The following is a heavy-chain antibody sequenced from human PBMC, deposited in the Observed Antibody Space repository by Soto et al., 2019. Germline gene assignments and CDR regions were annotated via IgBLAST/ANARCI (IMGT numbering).Heavy chain of an antibody. J-gene: IGHJ6*02. CDR2: ISGSGGST. Sequence: GGSLRLSCAASGFTFSSYAMSWVRQAPGKGLEWVSAISGSGGSTYYADSVKGRFTISRDNSKNTLYLQMNSLRAEDTAVYYCAKDHDILTGPTLGNYYYYYGMDVWGQGTTVTSP. V-gene: IGHV3-23*01. D-gene: IGHD3-9*01. CDR3: AKDHDILTGPTLGNYYYYYGMDV. CDR1: GFTFSSYA.